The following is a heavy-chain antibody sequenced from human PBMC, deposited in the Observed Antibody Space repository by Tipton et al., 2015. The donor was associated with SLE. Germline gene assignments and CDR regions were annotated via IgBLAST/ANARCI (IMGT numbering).Heavy chain of an antibody. J-gene: IGHJ4*02. V-gene: IGHV3-9*01. CDR2: ISWNSGSI. CDR3: ATSLTYYDSSGHGSHFDY. D-gene: IGHD3-22*01. CDR1: GFTFDDYA. Sequence: SLRLSCAASGFTFDDYAMHWVRPAPGKGLEGVSGISWNSGSIGYADSVKGRFTISRDNAKNSLYLQMNSLRAEDTALYYCATSLTYYDSSGHGSHFDYWGQGTLVTVSS.